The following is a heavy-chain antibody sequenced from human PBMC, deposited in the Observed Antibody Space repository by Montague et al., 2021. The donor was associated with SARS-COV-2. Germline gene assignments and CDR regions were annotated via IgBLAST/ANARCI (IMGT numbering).Heavy chain of an antibody. V-gene: IGHV4-4*02. CDR2: IYDTATT. D-gene: IGHD6-19*01. Sequence: SETLSLTCAVSGASIVNTDCWSWVRQPPGKGLGWIEEIYDTATTNYNPPLKSLVIMSVDKFNNQSPPQLKYLTAAATAVYFCMRAGGYVNRPPVWGQGALVIVSS. J-gene: IGHJ4*02. CDR3: MRAGGYVNRPPV. CDR1: GASIVNTDC.